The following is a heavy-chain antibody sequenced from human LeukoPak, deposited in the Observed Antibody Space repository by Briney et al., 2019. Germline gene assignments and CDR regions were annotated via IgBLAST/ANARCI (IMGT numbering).Heavy chain of an antibody. CDR3: ARATLYSANWFDP. Sequence: GGSLRLSCAASGFTFSTYWMTWVRQAPGKGLEWVANIKHDGSEEYYVDSVKGRFTISRDNAKNSLYLQMNSLRAEDTAVYYCARATLYSANWFDPWGQGILVTVSS. J-gene: IGHJ5*02. CDR1: GFTFSTYW. CDR2: IKHDGSEE. V-gene: IGHV3-7*04. D-gene: IGHD5-12*01.